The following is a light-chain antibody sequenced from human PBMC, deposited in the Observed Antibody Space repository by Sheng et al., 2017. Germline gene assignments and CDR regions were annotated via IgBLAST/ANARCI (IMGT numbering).Light chain of an antibody. CDR3: GTWDSSLSAGV. J-gene: IGLJ3*02. Sequence: QSVLTQPPSVSAAPGQMVTISCSGSSSNIGSNYVSWYQQVPGTAPKVLIYEDNKRPSGISDRFSGSKSGSSATLGITGLQTGDEADYYCGTWDSSLSAGVFGGGTKLTVL. CDR1: SSNIGSNY. CDR2: EDN. V-gene: IGLV1-51*01.